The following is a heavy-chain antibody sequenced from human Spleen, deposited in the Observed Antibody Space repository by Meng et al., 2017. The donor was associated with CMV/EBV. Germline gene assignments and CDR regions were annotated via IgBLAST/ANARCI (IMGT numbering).Heavy chain of an antibody. CDR1: GYTFTGYY. D-gene: IGHD2-2*01. V-gene: IGHV1-2*02. CDR3: ARWGGYCSSTSCPAYGMDV. Sequence: ASVKVSCKASGYTFTGYYMHWVRQAPGQGLEWMGWINPNSGGTNYAQKFQGRVTMTRDTSISTAYMELSRLRSDDTAVYYCARWGGYCSSTSCPAYGMDVWGQGTTVTVSS. J-gene: IGHJ6*02. CDR2: INPNSGGT.